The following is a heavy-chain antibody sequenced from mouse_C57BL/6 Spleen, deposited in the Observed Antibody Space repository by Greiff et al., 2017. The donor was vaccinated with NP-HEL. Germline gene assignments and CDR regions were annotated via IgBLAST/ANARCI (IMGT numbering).Heavy chain of an antibody. V-gene: IGHV1-54*01. D-gene: IGHD1-1*01. Sequence: QVQLQQSGAELVRPGTSVKVSCKASGYAFTNYLIEWVKQRPGQGLEWIGVINPGSGGTNYNEKFKGKATLTADKSSSTAYMQLSSLTSEDSAVYFCARVGSSSYYYAMDYWGQRTSVTVSS. CDR3: ARVGSSSYYYAMDY. CDR1: GYAFTNYL. CDR2: INPGSGGT. J-gene: IGHJ4*01.